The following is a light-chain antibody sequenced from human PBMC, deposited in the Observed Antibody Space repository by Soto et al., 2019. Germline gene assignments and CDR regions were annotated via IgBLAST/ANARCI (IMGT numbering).Light chain of an antibody. CDR3: CSYAGSSTYV. J-gene: IGLJ1*01. Sequence: QSALTQPASVSGSPGQSITISCTETSSDVGSYNLVSWYQQHPGKAPKVMIYEVSKRPSGVPNRFSGSKSGNTASLTISGLQAEDEADYYCCSYAGSSTYVFGTGTKLTVL. V-gene: IGLV2-23*02. CDR2: EVS. CDR1: SSDVGSYNL.